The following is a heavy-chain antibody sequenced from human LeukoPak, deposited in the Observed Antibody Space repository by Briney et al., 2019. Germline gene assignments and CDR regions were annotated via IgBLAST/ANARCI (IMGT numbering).Heavy chain of an antibody. V-gene: IGHV3-30-3*01. CDR1: GFTFSSYA. J-gene: IGHJ3*02. Sequence: PGGSLRLSCAASGFTFSSYAMHWVRQAPGKGLEWVAVISYDGSNKYYADSVKGRFTISRDNSKNTLYLQMNSLRAEDTAVYYCARVPVGDAFDIWGQGTMVTVSS. D-gene: IGHD3-16*01. CDR2: ISYDGSNK. CDR3: ARVPVGDAFDI.